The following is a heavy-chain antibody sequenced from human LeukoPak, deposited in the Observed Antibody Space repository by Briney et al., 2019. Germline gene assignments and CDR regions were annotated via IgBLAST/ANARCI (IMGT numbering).Heavy chain of an antibody. CDR3: AKEGEGYNYGYAY. Sequence: GGSLRLSCAASGFIFRTYAMTWVRQAPGKGLEWVSATSGSGDKTYYADSVKGRFTISRDNSKNTVYLQMNRLRIEDTAEYYCAKEGEGYNYGYAYWGQGTLVAVSS. CDR2: TSGSGDKT. D-gene: IGHD5-18*01. CDR1: GFIFRTYA. V-gene: IGHV3-23*01. J-gene: IGHJ4*02.